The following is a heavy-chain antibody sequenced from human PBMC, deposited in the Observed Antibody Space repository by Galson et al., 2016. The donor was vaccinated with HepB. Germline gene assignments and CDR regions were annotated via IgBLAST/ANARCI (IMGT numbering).Heavy chain of an antibody. CDR2: ISSSSSTM. J-gene: IGHJ4*02. D-gene: IGHD5-24*01. CDR1: GFTFRSYS. Sequence: SLRLSCAASGFTFRSYSMNWVRQAPGEGLEWVSYISSSSSTMYYADSVKDRFTISRDNAKNSLYLQMNSLRAEDTAVYYCASPVEMATPFDYWGQGTLVTVSS. V-gene: IGHV3-48*04. CDR3: ASPVEMATPFDY.